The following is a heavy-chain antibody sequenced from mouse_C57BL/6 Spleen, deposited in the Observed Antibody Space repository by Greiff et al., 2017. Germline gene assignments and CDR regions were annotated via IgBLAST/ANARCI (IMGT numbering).Heavy chain of an antibody. Sequence: EVQVVESGGDLVKPGGSLKLSCAASGFTFSSYGMSWVRQTPDKRLEWVATISSGGSYTYYPDSVKGRFTISRDNAKNTLYLQMSSLKSEDTAMYYCARDYYGSSYDWYFDVWGTGTTVTVSS. CDR2: ISSGGSYT. V-gene: IGHV5-6*01. D-gene: IGHD1-1*01. CDR1: GFTFSSYG. CDR3: ARDYYGSSYDWYFDV. J-gene: IGHJ1*03.